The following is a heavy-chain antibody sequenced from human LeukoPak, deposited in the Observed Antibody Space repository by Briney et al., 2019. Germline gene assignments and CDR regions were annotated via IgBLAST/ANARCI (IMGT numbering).Heavy chain of an antibody. CDR1: GYSFTDYY. J-gene: IGHJ5*02. CDR2: INPNSGGT. D-gene: IGHD6-13*01. Sequence: GASVKVSCKASGYSFTDYYMHWVRQAPGQGLEWMGWINPNSGGTNYLQKFQGRVTMTRDTSIITAYMELSGLRSDDTAVYYCARGTALGNPWFDPWGQGTLVTVSS. V-gene: IGHV1-2*02. CDR3: ARGTALGNPWFDP.